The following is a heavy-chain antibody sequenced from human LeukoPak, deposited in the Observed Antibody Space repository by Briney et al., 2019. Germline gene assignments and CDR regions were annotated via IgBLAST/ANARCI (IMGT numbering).Heavy chain of an antibody. CDR1: GGSISSYY. J-gene: IGHJ4*02. CDR2: IYYSGST. CDR3: ARDSGSGSYYPDY. D-gene: IGHD3-10*01. Sequence: SETLSLTCTVSGGSISSYYWSWIRQPPGKGLEWIGYIYYSGSTNYNPSLKSRVTISIDTSRNQFSLKLSSVTAADTAVYYCARDSGSGSYYPDYWGQGTLVTVSS. V-gene: IGHV4-59*01.